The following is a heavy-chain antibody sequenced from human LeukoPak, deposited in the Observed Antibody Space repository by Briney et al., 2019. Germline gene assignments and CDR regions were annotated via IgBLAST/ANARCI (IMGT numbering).Heavy chain of an antibody. J-gene: IGHJ4*02. Sequence: GGSLRLSCGASGFTFSSYAMHWVRQAPGKGLEWVAVISYDGSNKYYADSVKGRFTISRDNAKNSLYLQMNSLRAEDTAVYYCAREAVAGIYYFDYWGQGTLVTVSS. V-gene: IGHV3-30-3*01. CDR1: GFTFSSYA. D-gene: IGHD6-19*01. CDR2: ISYDGSNK. CDR3: AREAVAGIYYFDY.